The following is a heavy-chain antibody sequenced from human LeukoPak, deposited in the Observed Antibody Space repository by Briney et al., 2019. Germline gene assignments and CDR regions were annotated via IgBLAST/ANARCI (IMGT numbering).Heavy chain of an antibody. D-gene: IGHD3-16*01. J-gene: IGHJ6*03. Sequence: GGSLRLSCAASGFTVSSNYMSWVRQAPGKGLEWVSVIYSGGSTYYADSVKGRFTISRDNSKNTLYLQMNSLRAEDTAVYYCARVGDGQNYYYYYMDVWGKGTTVTISS. CDR3: ARVGDGQNYYYYYMDV. CDR2: IYSGGST. CDR1: GFTVSSNY. V-gene: IGHV3-66*01.